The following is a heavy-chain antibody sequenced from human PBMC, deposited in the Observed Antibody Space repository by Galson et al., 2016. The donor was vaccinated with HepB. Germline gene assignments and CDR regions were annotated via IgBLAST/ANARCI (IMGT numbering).Heavy chain of an antibody. CDR3: ARELQNSCWVDP. J-gene: IGHJ5*02. CDR1: GSTFSTYA. D-gene: IGHD2/OR15-2a*01. CDR2: VYPDSGRT. Sequence: SVKVSCKASGSTFSTYAFAWLRQAPGQGLEWMGIVYPDSGRTNYAQKFQGRVTMASDTSTGTVYLEMSSLRSEDTAVYYCARELQNSCWVDPWGQGSLVTVFS. V-gene: IGHV1-46*01.